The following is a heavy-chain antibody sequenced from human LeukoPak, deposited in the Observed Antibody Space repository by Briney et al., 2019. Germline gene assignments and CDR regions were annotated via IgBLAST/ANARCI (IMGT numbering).Heavy chain of an antibody. J-gene: IGHJ4*02. D-gene: IGHD3-10*01. CDR1: GFTFGDYA. CDR3: TREQAQRFGLPFDY. Sequence: PGGSLGLSCTASGFTFGDYAMSWVRQAPGKGLEWVGFIRSKAYGGTTECAASVKGRFTISRDDSKSIAYLQMNSLKTEDTAVYYCTREQAQRFGLPFDYWGQGTLVTVSS. CDR2: IRSKAYGGTT. V-gene: IGHV3-49*04.